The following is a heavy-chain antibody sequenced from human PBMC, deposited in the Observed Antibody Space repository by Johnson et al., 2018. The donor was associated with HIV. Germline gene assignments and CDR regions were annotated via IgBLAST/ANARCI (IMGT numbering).Heavy chain of an antibody. V-gene: IGHV3-66*03. CDR2: IYSSGTT. CDR1: GFTVSSNY. D-gene: IGHD4-11*01. J-gene: IGHJ3*02. CDR3: ARDSRYNNYGGGSVGAFDI. Sequence: VQLVESGAVLIPPGGSLRLSCAASGFTVSSNYMSWVRQAPGKGLARVSIIYSSGTTDLADTVQGRFTTSRHNSKNTLYLQMNSLRTEDTAVYYCARDSRYNNYGGGSVGAFDIWGQGTTVTVSS.